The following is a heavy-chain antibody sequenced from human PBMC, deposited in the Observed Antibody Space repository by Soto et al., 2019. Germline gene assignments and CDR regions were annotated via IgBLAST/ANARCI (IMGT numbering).Heavy chain of an antibody. CDR3: AGDSTHPLRIFNATTPLGMDV. CDR2: ISAYNGNT. J-gene: IGHJ6*02. D-gene: IGHD2-2*01. V-gene: IGHV1-18*01. Sequence: QVQLVQSGAEVKKPGASVKVSCKASGYTFTSYGISWVRQAPGQGLEWMGWISAYNGNTNYAQKLQGRVTMTTDTTTSTAYMEQRSLRSDDTAVYYFAGDSTHPLRIFNATTPLGMDVWGQGTTVTVSS. CDR1: GYTFTSYG.